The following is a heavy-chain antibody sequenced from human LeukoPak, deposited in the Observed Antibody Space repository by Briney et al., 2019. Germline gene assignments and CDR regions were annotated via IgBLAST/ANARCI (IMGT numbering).Heavy chain of an antibody. CDR3: ARGLGYCSGGSCYPFDY. Sequence: PSETLSLTCAVYGGSFSGYYWSWIRQPPGKGLEWIGEINHSGSTNYSPSLQSRVTISVDTSKNQFSLNLSSVTAADTAVYYCARGLGYCSGGSCYPFDYWGQGTLVTVSS. J-gene: IGHJ4*02. V-gene: IGHV4-34*01. D-gene: IGHD2-15*01. CDR2: INHSGST. CDR1: GGSFSGYY.